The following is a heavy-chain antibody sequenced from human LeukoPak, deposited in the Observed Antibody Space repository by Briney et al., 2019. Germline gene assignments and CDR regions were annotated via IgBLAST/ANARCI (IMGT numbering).Heavy chain of an antibody. Sequence: GGSLRLSCAASGFTFSSYWMRWVRQAPGKGLVWVSRINSDGSSTSYADSMKGPFTTSRDNAKSTLYLQMNSLRAEDTAVYYCARMRSGYGPDYWGQGTLVTVSS. CDR2: INSDGSST. V-gene: IGHV3-74*01. D-gene: IGHD5-12*01. CDR3: ARMRSGYGPDY. J-gene: IGHJ4*02. CDR1: GFTFSSYW.